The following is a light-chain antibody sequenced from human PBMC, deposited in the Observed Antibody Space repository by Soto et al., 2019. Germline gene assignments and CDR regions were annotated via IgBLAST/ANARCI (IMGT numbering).Light chain of an antibody. J-gene: IGKJ1*01. Sequence: DIQMTQSPSTLSASVGDSVTITCRASHSVDSWLAWFQQKPGKAPNVLIYKASNLASGVPSRFSGSGSGTEFILTISSLQPDDFATYYCQHYSGYFPWTFGQGTRVEIK. CDR1: HSVDSW. V-gene: IGKV1-5*03. CDR2: KAS. CDR3: QHYSGYFPWT.